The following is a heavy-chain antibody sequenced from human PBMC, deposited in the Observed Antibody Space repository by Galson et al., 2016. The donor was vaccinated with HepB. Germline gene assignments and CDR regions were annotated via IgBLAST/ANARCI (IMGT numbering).Heavy chain of an antibody. D-gene: IGHD3-10*01. Sequence: SETLSLTCAVYGGSFSNYHWNWIRQPPGKGLEWIGEINDLANTNYNPSLKSRVTMSVDTSKNQFSLKLSSVTAADTAVYYCATLGSGAYYRRDGFDIWGQGTTVTVS. J-gene: IGHJ3*02. CDR3: ATLGSGAYYRRDGFDI. CDR2: INDLANT. CDR1: GGSFSNYH. V-gene: IGHV4-34*01.